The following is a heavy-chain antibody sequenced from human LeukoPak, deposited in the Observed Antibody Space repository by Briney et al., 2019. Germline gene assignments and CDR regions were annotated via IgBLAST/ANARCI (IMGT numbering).Heavy chain of an antibody. CDR1: GFTFDDYA. D-gene: IGHD3-22*01. CDR3: AKGPDSSGYYYYFDY. Sequence: GGSLRPSCAAPGFTFDDYAMHWVRQAPGKGLEWFSGISWNSGSIGYADSVKGRFTISRDNAKNSLYLQMNSLRAEDTALYYCAKGPDSSGYYYYFDYWGQGTLVTVSS. J-gene: IGHJ4*02. V-gene: IGHV3-9*01. CDR2: ISWNSGSI.